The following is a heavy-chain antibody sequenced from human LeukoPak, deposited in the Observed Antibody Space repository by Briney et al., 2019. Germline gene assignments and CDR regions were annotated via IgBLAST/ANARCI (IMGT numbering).Heavy chain of an antibody. Sequence: ASVKVSCKVSGYTLTELSMHWVRQAPGKGREWMGGFDPEDGETIYAQKFQGRVTMTEDTSTDTAYMELSSLRSEDTAVYYCATRLPRYCSGGSCYRSYYYYYMDVWGKGTTVTVSS. V-gene: IGHV1-24*01. D-gene: IGHD2-15*01. J-gene: IGHJ6*03. CDR1: GYTLTELS. CDR2: FDPEDGET. CDR3: ATRLPRYCSGGSCYRSYYYYYMDV.